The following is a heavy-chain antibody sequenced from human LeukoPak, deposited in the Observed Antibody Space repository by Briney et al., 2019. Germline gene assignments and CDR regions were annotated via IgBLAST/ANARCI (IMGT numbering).Heavy chain of an antibody. CDR2: ISGSRGTT. J-gene: IGHJ4*02. Sequence: GGSLRLSCAASGFTFSSYAMNWVRQAPGKGLEWVSGISGSRGTTYYADSVKGRFTISRDNSKNTLYLQMNSLRAEDTAVYYCANGRATVTSYYFDYWGQGTLVTVSS. V-gene: IGHV3-23*01. CDR1: GFTFSSYA. CDR3: ANGRATVTSYYFDY. D-gene: IGHD4-17*01.